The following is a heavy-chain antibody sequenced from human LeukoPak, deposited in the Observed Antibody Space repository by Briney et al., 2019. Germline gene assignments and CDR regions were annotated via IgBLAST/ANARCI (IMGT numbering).Heavy chain of an antibody. CDR2: ISYGGST. CDR3: ARVYSGYRIDY. Sequence: SETLSLTCTVSGDSISNYYWNWIRQPPGRALDWIGYISYGGSTNYNTSLKNRVTISIDTSKNQFSLKLSSVTAADTAVYYCARVYSGYRIDYWGQGTLVTVSS. D-gene: IGHD5-12*01. CDR1: GDSISNYY. J-gene: IGHJ4*02. V-gene: IGHV4-59*01.